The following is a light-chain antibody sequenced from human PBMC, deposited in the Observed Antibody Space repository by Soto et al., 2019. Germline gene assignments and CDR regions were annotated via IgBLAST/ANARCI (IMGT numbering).Light chain of an antibody. CDR3: QQYNNWPPWT. Sequence: EVVLTQSPDTLSLSPGERATLSCRASQSVSSNLAWYQQKPGQAPRLLIYGASTRATGIPARFSGSGSGTEFTLTISSLQSEDFAVYYCQQYNNWPPWTFGQGTKVDI. CDR2: GAS. CDR1: QSVSSN. J-gene: IGKJ1*01. V-gene: IGKV3-15*01.